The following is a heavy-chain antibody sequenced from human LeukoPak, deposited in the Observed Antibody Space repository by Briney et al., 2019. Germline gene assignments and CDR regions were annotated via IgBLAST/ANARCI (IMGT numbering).Heavy chain of an antibody. Sequence: GGSLRLSCAASGFTFSNYAMTWVRQAPGKGLEWVSGISLAGGTTYYADSVKGRFTISRDNSKNTLYLQMNSLRAEDTAVYYCASLGRYCSSTSCYPLDYWGQGTLVTVSS. CDR2: ISLAGGTT. D-gene: IGHD2-2*01. CDR3: ASLGRYCSSTSCYPLDY. CDR1: GFTFSNYA. V-gene: IGHV3-23*01. J-gene: IGHJ4*02.